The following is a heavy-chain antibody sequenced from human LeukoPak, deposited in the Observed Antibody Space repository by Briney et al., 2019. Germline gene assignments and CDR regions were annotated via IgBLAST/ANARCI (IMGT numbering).Heavy chain of an antibody. CDR2: ISVRSNYI. CDR3: VRLRRNSDTSGFYYYYDF. J-gene: IGHJ4*02. CDR1: GYTFSSYS. V-gene: IGHV3-21*01. Sequence: GGPLRLSCLASGYTFSSYSINWVRQAPGKGLEWVSSISVRSNYIYYADSVRGRFRISRDDARDSLFLEMNSLRAEDTAVYYCVRLRRNSDTSGFYYYYDFWGQGTLVTVSS. D-gene: IGHD3-22*01.